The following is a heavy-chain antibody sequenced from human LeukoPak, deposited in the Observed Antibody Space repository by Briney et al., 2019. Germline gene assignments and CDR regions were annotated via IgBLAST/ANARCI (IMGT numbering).Heavy chain of an antibody. V-gene: IGHV3-66*01. CDR3: ARDIGYYGSGSYYKGDYYYGMDV. Sequence: GGSLRLSCAASGFTVSSNYMSWVRQAPGKGLEWVSVIYSGGSTYYADSVKGRFTISRDNSKNTLYLQMNSLRAGDTAVYYCARDIGYYGSGSYYKGDYYYGMDVWGQGTTVTVSS. CDR2: IYSGGST. J-gene: IGHJ6*02. CDR1: GFTVSSNY. D-gene: IGHD3-10*01.